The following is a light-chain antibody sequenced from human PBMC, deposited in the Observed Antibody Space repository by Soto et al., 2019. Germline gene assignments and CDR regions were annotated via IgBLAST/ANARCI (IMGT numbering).Light chain of an antibody. V-gene: IGLV2-14*01. Sequence: QPASVSGSPGQSITISCTGTSSDVGGYNYVSWYQQHPGKAPKLMIYDVSNRPSGVSNRFSGSKSGNTASLTISGLQAEDEADYYCSSYTSSSSYVFGTGTKLTVL. CDR3: SSYTSSSSYV. CDR1: SSDVGGYNY. J-gene: IGLJ1*01. CDR2: DVS.